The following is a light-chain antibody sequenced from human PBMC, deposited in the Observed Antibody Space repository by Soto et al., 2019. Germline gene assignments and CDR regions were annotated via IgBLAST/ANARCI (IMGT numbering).Light chain of an antibody. CDR3: QQYNVYRT. CDR1: QSINIW. Sequence: DIQMTQSPSTLSASVGDRVTITCRASQSINIWLAWYQQKPGRAPKLLIYKASTLESGVPSRLSGSGSGTEFTLTISSLQPDDFATYYCQQYNVYRTFGQGTKVDIK. CDR2: KAS. V-gene: IGKV1-5*03. J-gene: IGKJ1*01.